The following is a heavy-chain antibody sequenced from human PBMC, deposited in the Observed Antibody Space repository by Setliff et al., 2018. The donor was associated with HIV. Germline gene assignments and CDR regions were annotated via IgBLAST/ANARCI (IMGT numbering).Heavy chain of an antibody. D-gene: IGHD3-22*01. J-gene: IGHJ4*02. V-gene: IGHV4-39*07. Sequence: SETLSLTCTISGGSISAESYSWAWVRQPPGKGLEWIGAINYSGTTYYNPSLQSRVTMAVDTSKNQLSLKLTSMTAADTAVYYCARDPHYCDRSGYYSYFYFDFWGQGTLVTVSS. CDR3: ARDPHYCDRSGYYSYFYFDF. CDR1: GGSISAESYS. CDR2: INYSGTT.